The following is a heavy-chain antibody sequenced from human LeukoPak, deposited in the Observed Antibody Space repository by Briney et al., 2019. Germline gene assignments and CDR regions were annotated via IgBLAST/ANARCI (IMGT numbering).Heavy chain of an antibody. CDR3: APSMSEARDFYFDY. CDR1: GYTFTSYY. Sequence: GASVKVSCKASGYTFTSYYMHWVRQAPGQGLEWMGIINPSGGSTSYAQKFQGRVTMTEDTSTDTAYMELSSLRSEDTAVYYCAPSMSEARDFYFDYWGQGTLVTVSS. J-gene: IGHJ4*02. D-gene: IGHD1-14*01. V-gene: IGHV1-46*01. CDR2: INPSGGST.